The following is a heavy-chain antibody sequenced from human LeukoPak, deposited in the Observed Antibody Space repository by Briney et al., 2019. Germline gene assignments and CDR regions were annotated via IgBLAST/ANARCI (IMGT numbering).Heavy chain of an antibody. J-gene: IGHJ4*02. CDR3: ARGITAFGVPGATYYFDY. Sequence: GGSLRLSCTASGSTFSNFAMNWVRQTPGKGLEWVSVISGSGSTYYADSVRGRFTVSSDNSKHTMSLQMNTLRAEDTAVYYCARGITAFGVPGATYYFDYWGQGTLVTVSS. V-gene: IGHV3-23*01. CDR1: GSTFSNFA. CDR2: ISGSGST. D-gene: IGHD3-3*01.